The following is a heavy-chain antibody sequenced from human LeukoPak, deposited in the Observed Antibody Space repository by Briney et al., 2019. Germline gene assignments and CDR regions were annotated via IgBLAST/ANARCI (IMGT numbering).Heavy chain of an antibody. Sequence: PGGSLRLSCAASGFTFSSHGMHWVRQAPGKGLEWVAVIWYDGSNKYYADSVKGRFTISRDNSKNTLYLQMNSLRAEDTAVYYCARDYYGSGSPDYWGQGTLVTVSS. CDR1: GFTFSSHG. CDR3: ARDYYGSGSPDY. D-gene: IGHD3-10*01. V-gene: IGHV3-33*01. J-gene: IGHJ4*02. CDR2: IWYDGSNK.